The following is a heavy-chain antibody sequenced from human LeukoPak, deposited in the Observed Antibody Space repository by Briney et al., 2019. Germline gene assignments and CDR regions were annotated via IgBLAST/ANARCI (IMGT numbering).Heavy chain of an antibody. CDR1: GFIFSSYG. D-gene: IGHD2-15*01. Sequence: GRSLRLSCAASGFIFSSYGMHWVRQAPGKGLEWVAVLSSDGSNNYYTDSVKGRFTISRDNSKDTLYLQMNSLRVEDTALYYCAKGGEICSGGSCSPGYWGQGTLVTVSS. CDR2: LSSDGSNN. V-gene: IGHV3-30*18. CDR3: AKGGEICSGGSCSPGY. J-gene: IGHJ4*02.